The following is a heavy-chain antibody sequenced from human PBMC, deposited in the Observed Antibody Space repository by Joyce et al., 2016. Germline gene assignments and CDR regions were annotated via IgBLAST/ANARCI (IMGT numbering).Heavy chain of an antibody. J-gene: IGHJ6*02. Sequence: QVQLVQSGAEVKKPGASVKVSCKASGYTFTNYYMHWLRPAPGQGLEWMGILNPSGGSTTSAQKFQGIVTMTRDTSTSTVYMELSSLRSEDTAVYYCARDTAMATGYYYYGMDVWGQGTTVTVSS. CDR2: LNPSGGST. V-gene: IGHV1-46*01. D-gene: IGHD5-18*01. CDR1: GYTFTNYY. CDR3: ARDTAMATGYYYYGMDV.